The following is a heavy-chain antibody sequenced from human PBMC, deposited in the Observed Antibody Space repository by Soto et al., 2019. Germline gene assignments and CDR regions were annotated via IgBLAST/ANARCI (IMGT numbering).Heavy chain of an antibody. J-gene: IGHJ4*02. CDR3: AHSRNLITEDAQVGDFDY. CDR2: IYWDDDG. CDR1: GFSLTTGGVC. Sequence: QITLKESGPTLVKPTQTLTLTCDFSGFSLTTGGVCVGWVRQPPGEALEWLPLIYWDDDGRYNPSLKTRLTITKDPSKNQVVLIMTNMDPVDTATYYCAHSRNLITEDAQVGDFDYWGQGTLVTVSS. V-gene: IGHV2-5*02. D-gene: IGHD3-10*01.